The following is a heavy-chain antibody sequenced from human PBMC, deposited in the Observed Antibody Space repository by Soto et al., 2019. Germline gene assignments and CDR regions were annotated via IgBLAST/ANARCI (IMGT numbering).Heavy chain of an antibody. V-gene: IGHV3-7*01. Sequence: AGGSLRLSCSASGFAFRTYWMSWVRQAPGKGLEWVANIKPDGSEKPYADSVKGRFTISRDNAKNSLYLQMSSLRAEDTAVYYCARRRIMLFAPHLDVWSQGTTVTVSS. D-gene: IGHD2-8*01. J-gene: IGHJ6*02. CDR3: ARRRIMLFAPHLDV. CDR1: GFAFRTYW. CDR2: IKPDGSEK.